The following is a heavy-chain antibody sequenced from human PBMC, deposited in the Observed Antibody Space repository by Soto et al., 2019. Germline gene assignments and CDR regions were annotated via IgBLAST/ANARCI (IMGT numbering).Heavy chain of an antibody. CDR2: INHSGST. CDR1: GGSFSGYY. CDR3: ARGDRSSRYFDY. D-gene: IGHD6-19*01. J-gene: IGHJ4*02. Sequence: NPSETLSLSCAVYGGSFSGYYWSWIRQPPGEGLEWIGEINHSGSTNYNPSLKSRVTISVDTSKNQFSLKLSSVTAADTAVYYCARGDRSSRYFDYWDQGTLVTVSS. V-gene: IGHV4-34*01.